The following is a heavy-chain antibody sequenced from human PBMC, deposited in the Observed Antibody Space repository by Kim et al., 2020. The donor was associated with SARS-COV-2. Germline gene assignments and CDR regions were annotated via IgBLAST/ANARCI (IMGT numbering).Heavy chain of an antibody. V-gene: IGHV4-4*07. Sequence: YTRVRTNYNPTLQSRVTMSVDMSKNQFSLKLSSVTAADTAVYYCASALGHWGQGTLVTVSS. CDR3: ASALGH. J-gene: IGHJ4*02. CDR2: YTRVRT. D-gene: IGHD3-16*02.